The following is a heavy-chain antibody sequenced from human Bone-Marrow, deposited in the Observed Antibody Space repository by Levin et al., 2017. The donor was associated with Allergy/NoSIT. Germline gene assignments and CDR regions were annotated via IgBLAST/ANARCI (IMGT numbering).Heavy chain of an antibody. CDR1: GGMFSNSA. CDR2: IIPFFNTA. J-gene: IGHJ6*02. CDR3: ARGPPTGYGMEV. Sequence: SVKVSCKASGGMFSNSAINWVRQAPGQGLEWMGGIIPFFNTANYAQKFQGRVTITADESTTTHYMEVSSLRSEDTTRYFCARGPPTGYGMEVWGQGTTVTVSS. V-gene: IGHV1-69*13.